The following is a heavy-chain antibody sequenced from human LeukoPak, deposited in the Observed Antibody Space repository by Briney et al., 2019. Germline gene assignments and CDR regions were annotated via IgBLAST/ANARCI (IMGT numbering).Heavy chain of an antibody. CDR1: GFTFSSYG. Sequence: PGGSLRLSCAASGFTFSSYGMHWVREAPGKGPEWVAVISYDGSNKYYADSVKGRFTISRDNSKNTLYLQMNSLRAEDTAVYYCAKALYDSSGSPYPKSWGQGTLVTVSS. V-gene: IGHV3-30*18. J-gene: IGHJ5*02. CDR3: AKALYDSSGSPYPKS. CDR2: ISYDGSNK. D-gene: IGHD3-22*01.